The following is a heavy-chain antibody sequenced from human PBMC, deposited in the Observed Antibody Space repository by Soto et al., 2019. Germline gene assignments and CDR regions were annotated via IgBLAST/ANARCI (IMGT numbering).Heavy chain of an antibody. CDR1: GGSISSGGYY. CDR3: ARAPRGNYDSSGYYYPQPGAPRKYYTDV. Sequence: SETLSLTCTVSGGSISSGGYYWSWIRQHPGKGLEWIGYIYYSGSTYYNPSLKSRVTISVDTSKNQFSLKLSSVTAADTAVYYCARAPRGNYDSSGYYYPQPGAPRKYYTDVWGQGTTGTVSS. V-gene: IGHV4-31*03. CDR2: IYYSGST. D-gene: IGHD3-22*01. J-gene: IGHJ6*02.